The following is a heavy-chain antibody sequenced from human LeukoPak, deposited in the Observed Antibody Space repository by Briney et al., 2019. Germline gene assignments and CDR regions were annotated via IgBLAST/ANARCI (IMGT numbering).Heavy chain of an antibody. CDR3: ARAVFWSGEVDY. CDR2: IYSTGST. D-gene: IGHD3-3*01. V-gene: IGHV4-61*02. CDR1: GASISSADYY. J-gene: IGHJ4*02. Sequence: SETLSLTCTLSGASISSADYYWNWIRQPAGKGLEWIGRIYSTGSTNYNPSLKSRGTISVDTSKNQFSLKLSSVTAADTAVYYCARAVFWSGEVDYWGQGTLVTVSS.